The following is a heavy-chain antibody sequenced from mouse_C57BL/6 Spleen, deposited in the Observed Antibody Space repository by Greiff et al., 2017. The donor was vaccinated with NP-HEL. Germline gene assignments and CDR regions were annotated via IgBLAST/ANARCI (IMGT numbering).Heavy chain of an antibody. D-gene: IGHD2-12*01. V-gene: IGHV3-6*01. Sequence: EVKLVESGPGLVKPSQSLSLTCSVTGYSITSGYYWNWIRQFPGNKLEWMGYISYDGSNNYNPSLKNRISITRDTSKNQFFLKLNAVTTEDTATYYCARALVLSLDYWGQGTTLTVSS. CDR2: ISYDGSN. CDR1: GYSITSGYY. J-gene: IGHJ2*01. CDR3: ARALVLSLDY.